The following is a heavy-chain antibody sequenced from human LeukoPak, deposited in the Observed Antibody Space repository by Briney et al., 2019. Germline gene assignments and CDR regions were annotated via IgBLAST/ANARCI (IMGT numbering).Heavy chain of an antibody. D-gene: IGHD3-16*02. Sequence: SVKVSCKASGGTFSSYAISWVRQAPGQGLEWMGRIIPILGIANYAQKFQGRVTITADKSTSTAYMELSSLRSEDTAVYYCARRTYVRGTYRDDDAFDIWGQGTMVTVSS. J-gene: IGHJ3*02. CDR3: ARRTYVRGTYRDDDAFDI. CDR2: IIPILGIA. CDR1: GGTFSSYA. V-gene: IGHV1-69*04.